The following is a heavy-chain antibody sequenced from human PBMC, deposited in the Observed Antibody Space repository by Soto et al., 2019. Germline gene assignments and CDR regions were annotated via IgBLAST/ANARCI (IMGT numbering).Heavy chain of an antibody. CDR2: INLVNGNT. V-gene: IGHV1-3*01. J-gene: IGHJ5*02. CDR1: GYKFTSYA. D-gene: IGHD6-13*01. Sequence: QVQLVQSGAEMKEPGSSVKISCKASGYKFTSYAMHWVRQAPGQGLEWMGWINLVNGNTKYSQKLEGRVTITGDTAAATTYVVLSRLKSEDTAVYFCAREEQQFDTWGQGTQVTVSS. CDR3: AREEQQFDT.